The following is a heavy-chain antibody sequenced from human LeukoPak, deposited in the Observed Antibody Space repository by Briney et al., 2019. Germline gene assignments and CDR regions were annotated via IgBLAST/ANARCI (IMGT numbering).Heavy chain of an antibody. Sequence: GASVKVSCKASGYTFTGYYMHWVRQAPGQGLEWMGWINPNSGGTNYAQKFQGRVTMTRDTSISTAYMELSRLRSDDTAVYYCARMGFRGIAARPGFDYWGQGTLVTVSS. V-gene: IGHV1-2*02. CDR1: GYTFTGYY. D-gene: IGHD6-6*01. CDR2: INPNSGGT. J-gene: IGHJ4*02. CDR3: ARMGFRGIAARPGFDY.